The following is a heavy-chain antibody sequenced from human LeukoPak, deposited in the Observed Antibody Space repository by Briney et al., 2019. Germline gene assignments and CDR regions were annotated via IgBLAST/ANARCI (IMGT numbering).Heavy chain of an antibody. V-gene: IGHV4-38-2*02. CDR1: GYSISSGYY. Sequence: SSETLSLTCTVSGYSISSGYYWGWIRQPPGKGLEWIGSIYHSGSTYYNPSLKSRVTISVDTSKNQFSLKLSSVTAADTAVYYCAILPRRDGYIALPYYLDYWGQGTLVTVSS. J-gene: IGHJ4*02. D-gene: IGHD5-24*01. CDR3: AILPRRDGYIALPYYLDY. CDR2: IYHSGST.